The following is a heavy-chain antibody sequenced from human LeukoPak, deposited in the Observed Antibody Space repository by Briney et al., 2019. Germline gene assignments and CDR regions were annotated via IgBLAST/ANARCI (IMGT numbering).Heavy chain of an antibody. J-gene: IGHJ3*01. CDR1: GGTFSSHT. CDR2: VIPMFGSA. V-gene: IGHV1-69*05. Sequence: GASVTVSCKTSGGTFSSHTINWVRQAPGQGLEWMGGVIPMFGSAEYTQKFQGRVTITTDHSTNTAYMELRSLRYEDTAMYYCARGGTATWLQLTGFYSFDVWGQGTMVTVSS. D-gene: IGHD5-24*01. CDR3: ARGGTATWLQLTGFYSFDV.